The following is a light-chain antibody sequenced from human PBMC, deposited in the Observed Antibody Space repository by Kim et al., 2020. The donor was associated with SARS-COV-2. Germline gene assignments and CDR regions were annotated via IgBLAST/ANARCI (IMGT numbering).Light chain of an antibody. CDR3: TSYSGSVLYV. J-gene: IGLJ1*01. CDR1: SSDVGGYNS. V-gene: IGLV2-8*01. CDR2: EVT. Sequence: QSALTKPPSASGSPGQSVTISCSGTSSDVGGYNSVSWYQQYPGKAPKLMIYEVTKRPSGVPDRFSGSKSGNTASLTVSRLQAEDEADYYCTSYSGSVLYVFGAGTKVTVL.